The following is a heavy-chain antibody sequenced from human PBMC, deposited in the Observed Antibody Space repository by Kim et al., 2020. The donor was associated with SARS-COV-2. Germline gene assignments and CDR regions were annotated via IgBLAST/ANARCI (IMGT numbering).Heavy chain of an antibody. J-gene: IGHJ2*01. Sequence: GGSLRLSCAGSGLDFSIYAMNWVRQAPGKGLEWVSSISASGGSTYYADSVKGRFIISRDNSKNTLYLQMNSLRAEDTALYSCAKATSSGVAYWYFDLWGRGTLVTVSS. CDR2: ISASGGST. CDR3: AKATSSGVAYWYFDL. CDR1: GLDFSIYA. D-gene: IGHD6-19*01. V-gene: IGHV3-23*01.